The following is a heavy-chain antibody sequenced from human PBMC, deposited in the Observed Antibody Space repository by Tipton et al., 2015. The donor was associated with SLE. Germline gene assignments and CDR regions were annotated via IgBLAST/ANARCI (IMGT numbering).Heavy chain of an antibody. J-gene: IGHJ3*02. D-gene: IGHD2-21*02. CDR3: ARGGDSGDFDI. CDR1: GVSITNYY. CDR2: IYHLGST. V-gene: IGHV4-59*01. Sequence: LTCTVSGVSITNYYWSWIRQPPGKGLEWIGSIYHLGSTNYNPSLKRRVTISVDTSRNQFSLNLTSVTAADTAVYFCARGGDSGDFDIWGRGTMVTVSS.